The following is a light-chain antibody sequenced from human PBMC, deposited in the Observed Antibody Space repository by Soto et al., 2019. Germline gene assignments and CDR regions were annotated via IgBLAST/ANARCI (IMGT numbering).Light chain of an antibody. CDR2: AAS. J-gene: IGKJ5*01. V-gene: IGKV1-39*01. CDR3: QQSYSTPIT. Sequence: DIQMTQSPYSLSASVGDRVTITCRASQSISSYLNWYQQKPGKAPKLLIYAASSLQSGVQSRFSGSGSGTDFTLTISSLQPEDFATYYCQQSYSTPITFGQGTRLEIK. CDR1: QSISSY.